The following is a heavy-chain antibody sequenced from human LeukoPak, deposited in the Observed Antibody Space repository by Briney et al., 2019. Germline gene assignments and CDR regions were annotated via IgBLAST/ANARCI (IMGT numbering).Heavy chain of an antibody. D-gene: IGHD3-22*01. CDR1: GGSISSSSYY. CDR3: ARVTGYMIEDYFDY. CDR2: IYYSGST. V-gene: IGHV4-39*07. Sequence: PSETLSLACTVSGGSISSSSYYWGWIRQPPGKGLEWIGSIYYSGSTYYNPSLKSRVTISVDTSKNQFSLKLSSVTAADTAVYYCARVTGYMIEDYFDYWGQGTLVTVSS. J-gene: IGHJ4*02.